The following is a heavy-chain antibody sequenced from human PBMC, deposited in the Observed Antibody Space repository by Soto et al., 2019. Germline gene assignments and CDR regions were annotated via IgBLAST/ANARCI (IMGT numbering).Heavy chain of an antibody. V-gene: IGHV4-39*01. J-gene: IGHJ5*02. CDR3: ARRECSGGTCSFDH. Sequence: SETLSLTCSVSGDSISSSNYYRAWIRQPPGKGLEWIGSIHYTGSTYYNPSLKSRVTISVDTSKNQFSLKLTSVSAADTAVYFCARRECSGGTCSFDHWGQGTLVTVS. D-gene: IGHD2-15*01. CDR2: IHYTGST. CDR1: GDSISSSNYY.